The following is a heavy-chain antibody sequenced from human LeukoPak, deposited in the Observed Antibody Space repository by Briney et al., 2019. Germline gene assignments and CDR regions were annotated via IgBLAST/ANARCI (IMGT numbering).Heavy chain of an antibody. CDR2: VKGDGRTT. J-gene: IGHJ4*02. CDR3: VSGRDLDY. V-gene: IGHV3-74*01. D-gene: IGHD5-24*01. CDR1: GLTFSDFW. Sequence: GGSLRLSCAASGLTFSDFWMHWVRQPPGKGLVWVALVKGDGRTTIYADSVKGRFTISRDNAKNTLYLQMNSLRADDMAVYYCVSGRDLDYWGQGALVTVSS.